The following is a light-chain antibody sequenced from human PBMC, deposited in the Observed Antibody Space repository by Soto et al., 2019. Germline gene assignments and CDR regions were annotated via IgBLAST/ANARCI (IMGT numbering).Light chain of an antibody. CDR2: GAS. V-gene: IGKV3-20*01. CDR1: QSVSSSY. CDR3: QQYGSSLTWT. J-gene: IGKJ1*01. Sequence: VFTQAPCTLSFSPGERATLSCRASQSVSSSYLAWYQQHPGQAPRLLIYGASSRATGIPDRFSGSGSGTDFTLTTSRLETEDFAVYYCQQYGSSLTWTFGQGTKVDI.